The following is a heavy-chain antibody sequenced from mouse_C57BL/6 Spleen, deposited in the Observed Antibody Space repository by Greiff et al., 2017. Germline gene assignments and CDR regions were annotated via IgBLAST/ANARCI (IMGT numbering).Heavy chain of an antibody. D-gene: IGHD1-1*01. CDR1: GYTFTSYW. J-gene: IGHJ3*01. Sequence: QVQLQQSGAELVRPGSSVKLSCKASGYTFTSYWMHWVKQRPIQGLEWIGNIDPSDSETHYNQKFKDKATLTVDKSSSTAYMQRSSLTSEDSAVYYCARGGSSYEGFAYWGQGTLVTVSA. CDR3: ARGGSSYEGFAY. CDR2: IDPSDSET. V-gene: IGHV1-52*01.